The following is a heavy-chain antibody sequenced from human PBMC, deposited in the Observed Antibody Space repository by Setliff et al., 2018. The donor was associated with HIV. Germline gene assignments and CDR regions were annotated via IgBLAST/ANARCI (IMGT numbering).Heavy chain of an antibody. CDR3: ARLPDINSWPFDY. CDR2: VDYTGLT. V-gene: IGHV4-59*11. CDR1: GGSIGTHY. D-gene: IGHD6-13*01. J-gene: IGHJ4*02. Sequence: PSETLSLTCTVSGGSIGTHYWTWIRQPPGRGLEWIGYVDYTGLTVYNPSLKSRVAMSVDSSKNQFSLSLSSVTAADTAVYYCARLPDINSWPFDYWARGTLVTVSS.